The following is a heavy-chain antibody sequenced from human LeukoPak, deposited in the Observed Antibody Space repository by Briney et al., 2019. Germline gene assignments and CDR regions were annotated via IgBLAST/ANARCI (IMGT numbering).Heavy chain of an antibody. J-gene: IGHJ4*02. Sequence: GGSLRLSCAASGFTFSSYALSWVRQAQGKGLEWVSAISGSGGSTYYADSVKGRFTISRDNSKNTLYLQMNSLRAEDTAVYYCAKDKDYGIGDYWGQGTLVTVSS. CDR3: AKDKDYGIGDY. CDR1: GFTFSSYA. D-gene: IGHD4-17*01. CDR2: ISGSGGST. V-gene: IGHV3-23*01.